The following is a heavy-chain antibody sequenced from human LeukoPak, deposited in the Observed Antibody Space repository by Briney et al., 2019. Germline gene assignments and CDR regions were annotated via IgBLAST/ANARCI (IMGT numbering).Heavy chain of an antibody. CDR2: ISTEGGNT. D-gene: IGHD3-3*01. CDR1: GFTFSSYW. Sequence: GGSLRLSCAASGFTFSSYWMHWVRQAPGKGLVWVSRISTEGGNTAYADSVKGRFTVSRDNGRNTLYLQMNSLRAEDTAVYYCAKGRYDFGYWGQGTLVTVSS. J-gene: IGHJ4*02. CDR3: AKGRYDFGY. V-gene: IGHV3-74*01.